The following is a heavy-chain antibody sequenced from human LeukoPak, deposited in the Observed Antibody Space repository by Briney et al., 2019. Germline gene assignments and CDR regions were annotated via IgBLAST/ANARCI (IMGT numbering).Heavy chain of an antibody. Sequence: SVKVSCKASGGTFSSYAISWVRQAPGQGLEWMGRIIPILGIANYAQKFQGRVTITADKSTSTAYMELSSLRSEDMAVYYCARTPDYYYGMDVWGQGTTVTVSS. CDR3: ARTPDYYYGMDV. CDR1: GGTFSSYA. J-gene: IGHJ6*02. CDR2: IIPILGIA. V-gene: IGHV1-69*04.